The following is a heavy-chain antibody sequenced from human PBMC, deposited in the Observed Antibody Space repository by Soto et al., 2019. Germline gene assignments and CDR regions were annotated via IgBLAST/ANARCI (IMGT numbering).Heavy chain of an antibody. CDR1: GFTFNIYA. Sequence: GGSLRLSCAASGFTFNIYALHWVRQAPGKGLEWVAVISFDGTKKYYSDSVKGRFTIARDNLKNTLYLQMNNLRVEDAALYFCAREDDYGYRYINYGLDVWGQGTTVTVSS. D-gene: IGHD4-17*01. V-gene: IGHV3-30-3*01. J-gene: IGHJ6*02. CDR3: AREDDYGYRYINYGLDV. CDR2: ISFDGTKK.